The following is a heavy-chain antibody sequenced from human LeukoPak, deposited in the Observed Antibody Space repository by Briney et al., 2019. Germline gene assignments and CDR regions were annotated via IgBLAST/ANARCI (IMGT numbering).Heavy chain of an antibody. CDR3: ARGSGYYLDY. Sequence: ASMKVSCKASGGTFSSYAISWVRQAPGQGLELMGGIIPIFSTANHAQKFQGRVKINTDETTSTGYMELSRLRSEDTAVYYCARGSGYYLDYWGQGSLDSDSS. J-gene: IGHJ4*02. CDR2: IIPIFSTA. V-gene: IGHV1-69*05. CDR1: GGTFSSYA. D-gene: IGHD3-22*01.